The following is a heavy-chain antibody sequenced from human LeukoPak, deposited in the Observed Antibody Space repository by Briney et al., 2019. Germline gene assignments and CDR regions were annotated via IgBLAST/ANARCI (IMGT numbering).Heavy chain of an antibody. J-gene: IGHJ5*02. D-gene: IGHD6-19*01. Sequence: SETLSLTCAVYGGSFSGYYWSWIRQPPGKGLEWIGEINHSGSTNYNPSLKSRVTISVDTSKNQFSLKLSSVTAADTAVYYCARGVPGIAVAVPTNWFDPWGQGTLVTVSS. CDR1: GGSFSGYY. V-gene: IGHV4-34*01. CDR2: INHSGST. CDR3: ARGVPGIAVAVPTNWFDP.